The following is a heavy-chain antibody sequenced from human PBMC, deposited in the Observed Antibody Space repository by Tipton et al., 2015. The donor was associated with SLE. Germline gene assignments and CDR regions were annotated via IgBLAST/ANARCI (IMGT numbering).Heavy chain of an antibody. CDR1: GDSINSYY. CDR3: AAHAAGRGGSGY. D-gene: IGHD2-15*01. J-gene: IGHJ4*02. Sequence: TLSLTCTVSGDSINSYYWSWIRQPPGEGLEWIGYIYYREGTNYSPSLKSRVTISLDASKNQLSLKLSSVTAADTAVYYCAAHAAGRGGSGYWGQGTLVTVSS. CDR2: IYYREGT. V-gene: IGHV4-59*08.